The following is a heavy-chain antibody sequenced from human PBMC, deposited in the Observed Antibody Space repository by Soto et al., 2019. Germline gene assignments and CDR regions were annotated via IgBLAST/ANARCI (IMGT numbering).Heavy chain of an antibody. CDR2: ISYDGRT. CDR1: GYSISSGGYY. CDR3: ARVERSGYYVADY. Sequence: QVQLQETGPGLVKPSQTLSLTCTVSGYSISSGGYYWSWIRQFPGRGLEWIGYISYDGRTGYNPSLKSRISISVDSSEHQFSLRLSSVTAADTAVYFCARVERSGYYVADYWGPGTRVTVPS. D-gene: IGHD3-3*01. J-gene: IGHJ4*02. V-gene: IGHV4-31*03.